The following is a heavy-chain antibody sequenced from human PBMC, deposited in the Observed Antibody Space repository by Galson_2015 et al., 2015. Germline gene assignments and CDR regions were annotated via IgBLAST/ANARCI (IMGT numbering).Heavy chain of an antibody. J-gene: IGHJ5*02. CDR3: AKDAAAYYYGSGMHANWFDP. Sequence: SLRLSCAASGFTFDDYAMHWVRQAPGKGLEWVSGISWNSGSIGYADSVKGRFTISRDNAKNSLYLQMNSLRAEDTALYYCAKDAAAYYYGSGMHANWFDPWGQGTLVTVSS. D-gene: IGHD3-10*01. CDR1: GFTFDDYA. CDR2: ISWNSGSI. V-gene: IGHV3-9*01.